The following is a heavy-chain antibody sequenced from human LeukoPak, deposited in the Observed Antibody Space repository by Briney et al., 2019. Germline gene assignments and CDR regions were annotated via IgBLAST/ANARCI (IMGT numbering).Heavy chain of an antibody. CDR3: ARAQAPPARTGYGMDV. Sequence: GASVKVSCKASGYTFTSYDINWVRQATGQGLEWMGWMNPNRGNTGYAQKFQGRVTMTRNTSISTAYMELSSLRSEDTAVYYCARAQAPPARTGYGMDVWGQGTTVTVSS. J-gene: IGHJ6*02. V-gene: IGHV1-8*01. CDR1: GYTFTSYD. CDR2: MNPNRGNT. D-gene: IGHD6-25*01.